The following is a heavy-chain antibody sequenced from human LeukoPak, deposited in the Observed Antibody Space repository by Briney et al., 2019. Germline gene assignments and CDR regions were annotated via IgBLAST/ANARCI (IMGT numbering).Heavy chain of an antibody. V-gene: IGHV3-23*01. D-gene: IGHD2-21*02. CDR2: ITGSGGST. CDR1: GFTFSSYA. CDR3: AKGEFTNCGGDCYH. J-gene: IGHJ4*02. Sequence: PGGSLRLSCAASGFTFSSYAMSWVRQAPGKGLEWVSGITGSGGSTYHADSVKGRFTISRDNSKNTLYLQMKSLRAEDTAVYYCAKGEFTNCGGDCYHWGQGTRVTVSS.